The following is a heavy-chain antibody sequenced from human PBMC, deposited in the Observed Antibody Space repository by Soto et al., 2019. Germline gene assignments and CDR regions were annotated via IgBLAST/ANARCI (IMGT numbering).Heavy chain of an antibody. V-gene: IGHV3-13*01. Sequence: GGSLRLSCAASGFTFSSYDMHWVRQATGKGLEWVSAIGTAGDTYYPGSVKGRFTISRENAKNSLYLQMNSLRAGDTAVYYCARVASSSWILDYWGQGTLVTVSS. CDR3: ARVASSSWILDY. D-gene: IGHD6-13*01. J-gene: IGHJ4*02. CDR2: IGTAGDT. CDR1: GFTFSSYD.